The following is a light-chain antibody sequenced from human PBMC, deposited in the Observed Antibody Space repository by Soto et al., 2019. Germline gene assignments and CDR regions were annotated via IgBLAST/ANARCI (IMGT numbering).Light chain of an antibody. V-gene: IGLV2-23*01. CDR3: CSYADSSRIYV. CDR1: SSDVGSYNL. CDR2: EGS. J-gene: IGLJ1*01. Sequence: QSVLPQPASVSGSPGQSITISCTGTSSDVGSYNLVSWYQQHPGKAPKLRIYEGSKRPSGISNRFSGSKSGNTASLTISGLLSEDEAEYYCCSYADSSRIYVFGSGTTLTVL.